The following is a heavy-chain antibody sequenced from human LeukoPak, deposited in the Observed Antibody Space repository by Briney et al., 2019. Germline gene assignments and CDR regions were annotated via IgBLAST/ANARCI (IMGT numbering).Heavy chain of an antibody. CDR2: ISYDGSNK. V-gene: IGHV3-30-3*01. Sequence: NPGGSLRLSCAASGFTFSSYAMHWVRQAPGKGLEWVADISYDGSNKYYADSVKGRFTIARDNSKNTLYLQMNSLRAEDTAVYYCAKDRLYDSSGYFDAFDIWGQGTMVTVSS. J-gene: IGHJ3*02. D-gene: IGHD3-22*01. CDR1: GFTFSSYA. CDR3: AKDRLYDSSGYFDAFDI.